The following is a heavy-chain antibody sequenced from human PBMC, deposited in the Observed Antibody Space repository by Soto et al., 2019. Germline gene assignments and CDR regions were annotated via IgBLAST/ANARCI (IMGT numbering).Heavy chain of an antibody. V-gene: IGHV1-69*01. CDR1: GGTFSRDA. D-gene: IGHD2-15*01. CDR2: IIPMVGTA. Sequence: QVQLVQSGAEVKKPGSSVKVSCKASGGTFSRDAISWVRQAPGQGLEWMGGIIPMVGTAKYVQKFQGRLTITADESTTTAYMELRSLRSDDTAVYYCARGVLVVAASQLGWFDPWGPGTLVTVSS. CDR3: ARGVLVVAASQLGWFDP. J-gene: IGHJ5*02.